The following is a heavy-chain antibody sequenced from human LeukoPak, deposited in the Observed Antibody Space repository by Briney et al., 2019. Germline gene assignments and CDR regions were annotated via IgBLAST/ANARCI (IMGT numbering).Heavy chain of an antibody. CDR2: IRSKAYGGTT. Sequence: GGSLRLSCAASGFTFSSYAMSWVRQAPGKGLEWVGFIRSKAYGGTTEYAASVKGRFTISRDDSKSIAYLQMNSLKTEDTAVYYCTRVGGDYYYYMDVWGKGTTVTVSS. J-gene: IGHJ6*03. D-gene: IGHD3-16*01. CDR1: GFTFSSYA. CDR3: TRVGGDYYYYMDV. V-gene: IGHV3-49*04.